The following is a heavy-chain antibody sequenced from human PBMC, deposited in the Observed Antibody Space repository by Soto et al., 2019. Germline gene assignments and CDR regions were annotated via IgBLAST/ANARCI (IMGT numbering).Heavy chain of an antibody. CDR1: GDSINSNNW. D-gene: IGHD3-22*01. V-gene: IGHV4-4*02. Sequence: QVQLQESGPGLVRPSETLSLTCTISGDSINSNNWCTWVRQAPGKGVEWIGEITYTGTTYYNPSHKSEVTISIDKTNNQYPLTVTSVTAADTAIYYCARRYFYDNRGLDPWGQGLLVSVSS. CDR3: ARRYFYDNRGLDP. CDR2: ITYTGTT. J-gene: IGHJ5*02.